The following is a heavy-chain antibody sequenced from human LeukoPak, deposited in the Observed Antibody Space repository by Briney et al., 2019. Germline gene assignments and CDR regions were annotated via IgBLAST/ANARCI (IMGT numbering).Heavy chain of an antibody. D-gene: IGHD3-10*01. CDR3: AKDPSRPLWFGEPHDY. CDR2: ISGSGGST. J-gene: IGHJ4*02. CDR1: GFTFSSYA. Sequence: GGSLRLSCAASGFTFSSYAMSWVRQAPGKGLEWVSAISGSGGSTYSADSVKGRFTISRDNSKNTLYLQMNSLRAEDTAVYYCAKDPSRPLWFGEPHDYWGQGTLVTVSS. V-gene: IGHV3-23*01.